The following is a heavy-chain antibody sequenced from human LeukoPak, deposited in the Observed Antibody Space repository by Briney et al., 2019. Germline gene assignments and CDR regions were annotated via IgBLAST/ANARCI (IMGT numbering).Heavy chain of an antibody. Sequence: GGSLRLSCAASGFTFSTYDMSWVRQAPGKGLEWVSASSGSGGSTYYADSVKGRFTISRDNSKNTLYLQMNSLRAEDTAVYYCARVSWFHVSSGSDYWGQGTLVPVSS. V-gene: IGHV3-23*01. J-gene: IGHJ4*02. CDR2: SSGSGGST. CDR1: GFTFSTYD. D-gene: IGHD6-19*01. CDR3: ARVSWFHVSSGSDY.